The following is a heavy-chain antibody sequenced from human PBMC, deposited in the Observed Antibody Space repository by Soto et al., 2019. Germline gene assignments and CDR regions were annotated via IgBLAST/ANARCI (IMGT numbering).Heavy chain of an antibody. CDR2: INHSGST. J-gene: IGHJ6*03. Sequence: SETLSLTCAVYGGSFSGYYWSWIRQPPGKGLEWFGEINHSGSTNYNPSLKSRVTISVDTSKNQFSLKLSSVTAADTAVYYFARGNRGVPAAMRYYYYYYMDVWGKGTTVTVSS. D-gene: IGHD2-2*01. V-gene: IGHV4-34*01. CDR1: GGSFSGYY. CDR3: ARGNRGVPAAMRYYYYYYMDV.